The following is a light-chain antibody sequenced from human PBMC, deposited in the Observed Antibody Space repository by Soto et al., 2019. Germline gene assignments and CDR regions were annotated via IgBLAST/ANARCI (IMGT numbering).Light chain of an antibody. Sequence: EIVLTQSPRTLSLSPGEGATLSCRASQSVSTNYLAWYRQKPGQAPRLLIYGASSRATGIPDRFSGSGSGTDFTLTISRLEPEDFAVYYCQQYGTSPRTFGQGTKLEIK. J-gene: IGKJ2*01. CDR1: QSVSTNY. V-gene: IGKV3-20*01. CDR2: GAS. CDR3: QQYGTSPRT.